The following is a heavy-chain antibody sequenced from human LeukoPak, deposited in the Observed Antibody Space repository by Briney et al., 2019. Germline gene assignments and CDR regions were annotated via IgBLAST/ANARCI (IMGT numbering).Heavy chain of an antibody. D-gene: IGHD6-13*01. CDR2: IRSKGYGGTT. Sequence: PGGSLRLSCTASGFTFGDYAMSWFRQAPGKGLEWVGFIRSKGYGGTTEYAASVKGRFTISRDDSKSIAYLQMNSLKTEDTAVYYCTRAPIAAAGTTFDPWGQGTLVTVSS. CDR1: GFTFGDYA. CDR3: TRAPIAAAGTTFDP. V-gene: IGHV3-49*03. J-gene: IGHJ5*02.